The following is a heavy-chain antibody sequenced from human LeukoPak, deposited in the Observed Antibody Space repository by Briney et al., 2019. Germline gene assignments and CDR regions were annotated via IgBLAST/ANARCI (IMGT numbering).Heavy chain of an antibody. Sequence: SETLSLTCTVSGGSINSSRYYWGWIRQPPGKGLEWIGSFYYSGSTYYNPSLKSRVTISKDTSKNQFSLRLSSVTAADTAVYYCARVAVHYDILTGYYSSYYFDYWGQGTLVTVSS. J-gene: IGHJ4*02. V-gene: IGHV4-39*07. CDR2: FYYSGST. CDR1: GGSINSSRYY. D-gene: IGHD3-9*01. CDR3: ARVAVHYDILTGYYSSYYFDY.